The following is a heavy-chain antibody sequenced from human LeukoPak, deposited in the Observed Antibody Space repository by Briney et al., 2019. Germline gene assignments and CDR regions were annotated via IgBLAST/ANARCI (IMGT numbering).Heavy chain of an antibody. V-gene: IGHV1-8*01. CDR1: GYTFTSYD. Sequence: ASVKVSCKASGYTFTSYDINWVRQATGQGLEWMGWMNPNSGNTGYAQKLQGRVTMTRNTSISTAYMELSSLRSEDTAVYYCARGRNEDFWSGYYKDYWGQGTLVTVSS. CDR2: MNPNSGNT. CDR3: ARGRNEDFWSGYYKDY. D-gene: IGHD3-3*01. J-gene: IGHJ4*02.